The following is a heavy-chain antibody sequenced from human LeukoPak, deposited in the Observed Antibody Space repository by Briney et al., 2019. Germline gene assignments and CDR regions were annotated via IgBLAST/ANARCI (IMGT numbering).Heavy chain of an antibody. CDR3: ARDGARSGGSCFD. J-gene: IGHJ4*02. Sequence: SVKVSCKASGGTFSSYAISWVRQAPGQGLEWMGGIIPIFGTASYAQKFQGRVTMTRDTSTSTVYMELSSLRSEDTAVYYCARDGARSGGSCFDWGQGTLVTVSS. V-gene: IGHV1-69*05. CDR2: IIPIFGTA. D-gene: IGHD2-15*01. CDR1: GGTFSSYA.